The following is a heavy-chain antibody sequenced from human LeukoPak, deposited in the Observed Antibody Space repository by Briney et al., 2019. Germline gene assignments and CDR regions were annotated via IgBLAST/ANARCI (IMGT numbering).Heavy chain of an antibody. Sequence: SETLSLTCTVSGGSISSGDYYWSWIRQPPGKGLEWIGYIYYSGSTYYNPSLKSRVTISVDTSKNQFSLKLSSVTAADTAVYYCARGDFWSGSATEYYFGYWGQGTLVTVSS. V-gene: IGHV4-30-4*01. D-gene: IGHD3-3*01. CDR1: GGSISSGDYY. CDR3: ARGDFWSGSATEYYFGY. CDR2: IYYSGST. J-gene: IGHJ4*02.